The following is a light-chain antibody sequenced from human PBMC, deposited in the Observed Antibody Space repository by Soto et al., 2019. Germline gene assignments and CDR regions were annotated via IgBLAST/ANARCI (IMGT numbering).Light chain of an antibody. Sequence: EVVMTQSPANLSVAPGERVTLSCRASQSISSNLAWYQLKAGQTPRLLVYGASTRATGFPGKFSGSGSGTEFTLTISDLQSEDFAVYFCQQYNDWPPTFGQGTKVEIK. V-gene: IGKV3-15*01. CDR3: QQYNDWPPT. CDR2: GAS. J-gene: IGKJ1*01. CDR1: QSISSN.